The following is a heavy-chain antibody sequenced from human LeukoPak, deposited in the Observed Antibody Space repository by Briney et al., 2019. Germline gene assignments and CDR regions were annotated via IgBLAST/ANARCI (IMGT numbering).Heavy chain of an antibody. J-gene: IGHJ4*02. CDR1: GGSFSGYY. Sequence: SETLSLTCAVYGGSFSGYYWSWIRQPPGKGLEWIGHIYYSGSTNYNPSLKSRVTISVDTSKNQFSLKLSSVTAADTAVYYCARHGRNDGFDYWGQGTLVTVSS. CDR3: ARHGRNDGFDY. D-gene: IGHD1-1*01. V-gene: IGHV4-59*08. CDR2: IYYSGST.